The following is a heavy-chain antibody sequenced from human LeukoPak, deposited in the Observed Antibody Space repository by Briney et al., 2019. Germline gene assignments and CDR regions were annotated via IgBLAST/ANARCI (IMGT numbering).Heavy chain of an antibody. D-gene: IGHD2-15*01. Sequence: GTSLRLSCAASGFTFTTYGTHWVRQAPGKGLEWVAVIAYDGKTTYYADSVKGRFTISRDDSKNILYLQMNSLRAEDTAVYYCAKEKNSGANFDYWGQGTLVTVSS. CDR3: AKEKNSGANFDY. J-gene: IGHJ4*02. CDR2: IAYDGKTT. CDR1: GFTFTTYG. V-gene: IGHV3-30*18.